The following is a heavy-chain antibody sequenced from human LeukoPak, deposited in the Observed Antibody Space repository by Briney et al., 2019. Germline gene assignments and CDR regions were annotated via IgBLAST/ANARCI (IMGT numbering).Heavy chain of an antibody. CDR2: LYISGST. Sequence: PSETLSLTCTVSGASINSYYYTWIRQTAGRGLEWIGRLYISGSTDYNPSLKSRVTISVDTSNNQFSLNLNSVTAADTAVYFCARDLSGSLYFDYWGQGVLVTVSS. CDR3: ARDLSGSLYFDY. J-gene: IGHJ4*02. CDR1: GASINSYY. V-gene: IGHV4-4*07. D-gene: IGHD3-10*01.